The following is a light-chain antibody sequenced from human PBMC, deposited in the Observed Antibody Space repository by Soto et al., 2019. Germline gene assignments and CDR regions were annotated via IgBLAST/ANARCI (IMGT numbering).Light chain of an antibody. CDR2: GAS. V-gene: IGKV3-20*01. J-gene: IGKJ4*02. CDR1: QSVRSSY. CDR3: QQYGSSPLT. Sequence: EIVLTQSPGTLSVSPGERATLSCRASQSVRSSYLAWYQQKPGQSPRLLIYGASSRATGIPDRFSGSGSGTDFTLTISRLEPEDVGVYYCQQYGSSPLTFGGGTKVEIK.